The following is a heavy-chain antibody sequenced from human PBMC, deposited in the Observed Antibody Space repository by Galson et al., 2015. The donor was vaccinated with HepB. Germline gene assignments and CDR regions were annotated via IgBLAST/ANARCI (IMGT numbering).Heavy chain of an antibody. J-gene: IGHJ6*03. CDR3: AREMYSSSPYYYYYMDV. V-gene: IGHV1-3*01. CDR2: INAGNGNT. CDR1: GYTFTSYA. D-gene: IGHD6-6*01. Sequence: SVKVSCKASGYTFTSYAMHWVRQAPGQRLEWMGWINAGNGNTKYSQKFQGRVTITRDTSASTAYMELSSLRSEDTAVYYCAREMYSSSPYYYYYMDVWGKGTTVTVSS.